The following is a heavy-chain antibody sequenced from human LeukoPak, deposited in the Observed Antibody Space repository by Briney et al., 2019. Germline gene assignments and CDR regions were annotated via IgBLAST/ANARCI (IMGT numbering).Heavy chain of an antibody. CDR2: ITHSGST. CDR3: ARVGSSGWYFIS. J-gene: IGHJ4*02. V-gene: IGHV4-34*01. Sequence: SETLSLTCAVYGGSFSGYYWSWVRQPPGKGLEWIGVITHSGSTNYNPAFKSRVTISVETSKNQFSLKLSSVTAADTAVYYCARVGSSGWYFISWGEGTLVTVSS. CDR1: GGSFSGYY. D-gene: IGHD6-19*01.